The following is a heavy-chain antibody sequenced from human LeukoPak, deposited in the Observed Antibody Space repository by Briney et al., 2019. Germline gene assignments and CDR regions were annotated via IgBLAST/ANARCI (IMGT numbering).Heavy chain of an antibody. V-gene: IGHV1-69*13. CDR1: GGTFSSYA. D-gene: IGHD2-2*01. J-gene: IGHJ6*04. CDR3: AAGCSSTSCRPPPDYYYYYYGMDV. Sequence: SVKVSCKASGGTFSSYAISWVRQAPGQGLEWMGGIIPIFGTANYAQKFQGRVTITADESTSTAYMELSSLRSEDTAVYYCAAGCSSTSCRPPPDYYYYYYGMDVWGKGTTVTVSS. CDR2: IIPIFGTA.